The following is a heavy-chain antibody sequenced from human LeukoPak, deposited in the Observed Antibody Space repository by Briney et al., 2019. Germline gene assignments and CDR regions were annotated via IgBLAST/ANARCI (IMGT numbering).Heavy chain of an antibody. CDR1: GYTFTSYY. D-gene: IGHD3-10*01. V-gene: IGHV1-46*01. CDR2: INPSGGST. Sequence: ASEKVSCKASGYTFTSYYMHWVRQAPGQGLEWMGIINPSGGSTSYAQKFQGRVTMTRDTSTSTVYMELSSLRSEDTAVYYCATELKNYYGSGSYKTHDYWGQGTLVTVSS. CDR3: ATELKNYYGSGSYKTHDY. J-gene: IGHJ4*02.